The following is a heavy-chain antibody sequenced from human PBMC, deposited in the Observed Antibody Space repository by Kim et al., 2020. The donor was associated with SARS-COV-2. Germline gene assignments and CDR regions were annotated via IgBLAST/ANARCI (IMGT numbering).Heavy chain of an antibody. CDR3: VAGGTYLGV. V-gene: IGHV3-7*01. CDR2: GSEK. Sequence: GSEKFYVDSVKCRFTISRDNARNSLCLQMDSLRPEDTAVYYCVAGGTYLGVWGQGTLVTVSS. J-gene: IGHJ4*02. D-gene: IGHD3-16*01.